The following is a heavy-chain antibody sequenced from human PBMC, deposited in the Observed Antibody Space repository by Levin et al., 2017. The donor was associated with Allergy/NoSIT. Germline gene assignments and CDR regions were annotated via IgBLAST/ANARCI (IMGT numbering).Heavy chain of an antibody. D-gene: IGHD2-8*02. CDR3: ARNWRSAFDI. V-gene: IGHV3-7*04. Sequence: GESLKISCAASGFTFSSYWMSWVRQAPGKGLEWVANTKQDGTENYYADSVKGRFTISKDNPKNSVYLQMSSLRVEDTAVYYCARNWRSAFDIWGQGTVVTVSP. CDR1: GFTFSSYW. J-gene: IGHJ3*02. CDR2: TKQDGTEN.